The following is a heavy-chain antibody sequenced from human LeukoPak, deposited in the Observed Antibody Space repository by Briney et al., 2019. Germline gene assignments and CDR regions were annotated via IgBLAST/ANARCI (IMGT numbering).Heavy chain of an antibody. J-gene: IGHJ4*02. CDR3: AKVYCSSTSCYEGIDY. Sequence: GGSLRLSCAASGFTFRSYAMSWVRQAPGKGLEWVSAISGSGGSTYYADSVKGRFTISRDNSKNTLYLQMNSLRAEDTAVYYCAKVYCSSTSCYEGIDYWGQGTLVTVSS. CDR1: GFTFRSYA. V-gene: IGHV3-23*01. D-gene: IGHD2-2*01. CDR2: ISGSGGST.